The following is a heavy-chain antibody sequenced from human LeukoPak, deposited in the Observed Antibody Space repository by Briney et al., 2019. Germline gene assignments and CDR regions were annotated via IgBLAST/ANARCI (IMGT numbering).Heavy chain of an antibody. CDR2: LYSGANT. V-gene: IGHV3-53*01. Sequence: GGPLRLSCAASGFTFSTYNMNWVRQAPGKGLEWVSVLYSGANTYYADSVKGRFTISRDNSKNTLYLQMNSLRADDTAVYYCARAVAYYYVSGNYYPGAFDIWGQGTMVTVSS. CDR3: ARAVAYYYVSGNYYPGAFDI. D-gene: IGHD3-10*01. J-gene: IGHJ3*02. CDR1: GFTFSTYN.